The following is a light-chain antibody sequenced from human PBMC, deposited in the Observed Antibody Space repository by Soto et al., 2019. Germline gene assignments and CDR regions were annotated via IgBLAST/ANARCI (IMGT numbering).Light chain of an antibody. CDR2: GAS. CDR3: QQYNKWPPIT. J-gene: IGKJ5*01. CDR1: QSVSDN. Sequence: EIVMTQSPATLSVSPGERATLSCRASQSVSDNLAWYQQKPGQAPRLIMYGASTRATGIPARFGGSGSGTEFTLTISSLQSEDFAVYYCQQYNKWPPITFGQGTRLEIK. V-gene: IGKV3D-15*01.